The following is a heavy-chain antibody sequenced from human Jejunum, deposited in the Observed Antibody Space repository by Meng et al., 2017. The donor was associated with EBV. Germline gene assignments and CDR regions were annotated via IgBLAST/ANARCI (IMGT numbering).Heavy chain of an antibody. D-gene: IGHD1-1*01. CDR3: AKRMPGTGFDY. V-gene: IGHV4-28*01. CDR1: GYSRSNSNW. Sequence: VQLREPGPGLVKPSDTLSLTCAGSGYSRSNSNWWGWIRQPPGKGLEWIGYIYYTGTTYYNPSLKSRVTMSIDTSKNHFSLKLTSVTTMDTAVYYCAKRMPGTGFDYWGQGTLVTVSS. CDR2: IYYTGTT. J-gene: IGHJ4*02.